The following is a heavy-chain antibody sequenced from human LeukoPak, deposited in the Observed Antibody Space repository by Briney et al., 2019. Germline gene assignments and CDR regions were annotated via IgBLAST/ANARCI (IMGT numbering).Heavy chain of an antibody. J-gene: IGHJ4*02. CDR1: GYTFTSYY. D-gene: IGHD5-24*01. Sequence: SCKASGYTFTSYYMHWVRQAPGKGLEWVAVTTYDGTNSFYADSVKGRFTISKDNTKNTLYLQMSSLRPADTAIYYCARDLNGYMTDFDFWGQGTLVTVSS. V-gene: IGHV3-30*04. CDR3: ARDLNGYMTDFDF. CDR2: TTYDGTNS.